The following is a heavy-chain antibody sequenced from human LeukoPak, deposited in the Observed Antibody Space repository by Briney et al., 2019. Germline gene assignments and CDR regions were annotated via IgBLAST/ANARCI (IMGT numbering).Heavy chain of an antibody. V-gene: IGHV4-59*11. CDR1: GGSISRHY. J-gene: IGHJ4*02. D-gene: IGHD6-13*01. Sequence: SETLSLTCSVSGGSISRHYWTWIRQPPGKGLEWIGYTHFSGSSNYNPSLKSRATASLDRAKNQISLTLTSVTAADTAVYFCARAKAAGSYDYWGQGTLATVSS. CDR3: ARAKAAGSYDY. CDR2: THFSGSS.